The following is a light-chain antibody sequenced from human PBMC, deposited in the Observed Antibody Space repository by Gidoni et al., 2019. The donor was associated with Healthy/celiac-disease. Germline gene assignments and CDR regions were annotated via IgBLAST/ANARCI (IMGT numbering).Light chain of an antibody. J-gene: IGKJ4*01. Sequence: DIVMTQSPDSLAVSLGERATINCKSSQSVLYSSNNKNYLAWYQQQPGQPPKLLIYWASTRESGVPDRFSGSGSGTDFTLTISSLQAEDVSVSYCQQYYSPLLTFGGGTKVEIK. CDR2: WAS. CDR3: QQYYSPLLT. CDR1: QSVLYSSNNKNY. V-gene: IGKV4-1*01.